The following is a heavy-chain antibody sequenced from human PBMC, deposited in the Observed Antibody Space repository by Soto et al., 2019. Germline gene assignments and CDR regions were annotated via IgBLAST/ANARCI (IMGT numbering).Heavy chain of an antibody. J-gene: IGHJ6*02. Sequence: SETLSLTCAVYGGSFSCYYWSWIRQPPGKGLEWIGEINHSGSTNYNPSLKSRVTISVDTSKNQFSLKLSSVTAADTAVYYCARGTLNYDFWSGYYPDYYYYGMDVWGQGTTVTVPS. D-gene: IGHD3-3*01. CDR1: GGSFSCYY. V-gene: IGHV4-34*01. CDR3: ARGTLNYDFWSGYYPDYYYYGMDV. CDR2: INHSGST.